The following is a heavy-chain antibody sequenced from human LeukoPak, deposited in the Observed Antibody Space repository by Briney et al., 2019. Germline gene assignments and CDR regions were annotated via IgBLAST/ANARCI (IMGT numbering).Heavy chain of an antibody. Sequence: HPGGSLRLSCAVSGFTFSKFWMSWVRQAPGRGLEWVANIHPEGNEKHHVESVKGRFTISRDNAKNLLFLQMNGLRVEDTAVYYCARGDDFSGDHWGQGTLVTVSS. CDR1: GFTFSKFW. CDR3: ARGDDFSGDH. V-gene: IGHV3-7*04. D-gene: IGHD1-1*01. CDR2: IHPEGNEK. J-gene: IGHJ4*02.